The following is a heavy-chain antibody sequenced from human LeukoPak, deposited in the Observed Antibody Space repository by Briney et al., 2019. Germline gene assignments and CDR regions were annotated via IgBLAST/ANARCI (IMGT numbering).Heavy chain of an antibody. V-gene: IGHV3-23*01. CDR2: IGGDGITT. D-gene: IGHD6-19*01. Sequence: GGSLRLSCAASGFTFSSYAMSWVRQAPGKGLEWVSAIGGDGITTYYADSVRGRFTISRDNSKNTLFLQMNILIAEDTAIYYCAKAQHTSGWYWFDPWGQGTLVTVSS. J-gene: IGHJ5*02. CDR1: GFTFSSYA. CDR3: AKAQHTSGWYWFDP.